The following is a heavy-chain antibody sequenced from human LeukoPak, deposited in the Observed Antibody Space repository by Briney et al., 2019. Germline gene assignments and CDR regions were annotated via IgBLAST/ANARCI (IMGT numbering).Heavy chain of an antibody. CDR2: ISGSGGST. Sequence: GESLRLSCAASGFTFSSYAMSWVRQAPGKGLEWVSAISGSGGSTYYADSVKGRFTISRDNSKNTLYLQMNSLRVEDTALYFCAKGPPLPQYFQHWGQGTLVTVSS. CDR3: AKGPPLPQYFQH. V-gene: IGHV3-23*01. CDR1: GFTFSSYA. J-gene: IGHJ1*01.